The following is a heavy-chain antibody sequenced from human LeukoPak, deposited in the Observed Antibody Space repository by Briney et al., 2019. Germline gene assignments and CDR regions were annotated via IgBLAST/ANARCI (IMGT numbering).Heavy chain of an antibody. V-gene: IGHV1-2*02. D-gene: IGHD2-2*01. CDR3: ARDPPHCSSTSCERNFDH. CDR2: INPNSGGT. J-gene: IGHJ4*02. Sequence: ASVKVSCKASGYTFTGYYMHWVRQAPGQGLEWMGWINPNSGGTNYAQKFQGRVTMTRDTSISTAYMELSRLRSDDTAVYYCARDPPHCSSTSCERNFDHWGQGTLVTVSS. CDR1: GYTFTGYY.